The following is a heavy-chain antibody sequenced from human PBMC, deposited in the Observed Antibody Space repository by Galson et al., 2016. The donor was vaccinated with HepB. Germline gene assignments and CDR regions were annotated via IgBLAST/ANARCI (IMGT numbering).Heavy chain of an antibody. CDR1: GGSFSDSY. CDR2: INHTGYT. J-gene: IGHJ2*01. Sequence: SETLSLTCAVYGGSFSDSYWSWIRQPPGKGLEWIGEINHTGYTNYNPSLESRVTMSVDTSKNQFSLNVTSVTAADTAVYYCARMPYDDPDWYFDLWGRGTLVTGSS. D-gene: IGHD4-17*01. V-gene: IGHV4-34*01. CDR3: ARMPYDDPDWYFDL.